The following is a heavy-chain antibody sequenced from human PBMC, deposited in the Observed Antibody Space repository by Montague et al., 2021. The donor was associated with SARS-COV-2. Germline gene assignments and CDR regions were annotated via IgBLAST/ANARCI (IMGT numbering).Heavy chain of an antibody. Sequence: SETLSLTCTVSGGSVSSGSYYWSWIRQPPGKGLEWIGYIYYSGSTNSNPSLKSRVTISVDTSKNQFSLKLSSVTAADTAVYYCARDGVLRDLDWLGGGYGIDVWGQGTTVTVSS. CDR3: ARDGVLRDLDWLGGGYGIDV. V-gene: IGHV4-61*01. J-gene: IGHJ6*02. CDR2: IYYSGST. CDR1: GGSVSSGSYY. D-gene: IGHD3-9*01.